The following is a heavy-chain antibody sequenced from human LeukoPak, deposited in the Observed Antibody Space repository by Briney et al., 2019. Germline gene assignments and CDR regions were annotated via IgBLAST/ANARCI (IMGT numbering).Heavy chain of an antibody. Sequence: QPGGSLTLSCAASGFTVSSYWIHWVRQAPGKGLVRVSLIRRDGTTSFAASVQGRFTISRDNARNTLYLQMNSLAAEDTAVYYCARDAGQATPFDYWGPGTLVTVSS. CDR3: ARDAGQATPFDY. V-gene: IGHV3-74*01. D-gene: IGHD2-15*01. CDR1: GFTVSSYW. CDR2: IRRDGTT. J-gene: IGHJ4*02.